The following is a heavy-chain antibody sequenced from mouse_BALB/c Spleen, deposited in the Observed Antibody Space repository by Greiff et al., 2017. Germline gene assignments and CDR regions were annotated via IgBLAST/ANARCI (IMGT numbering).Heavy chain of an antibody. CDR3: ARGVRRDYYAMDY. D-gene: IGHD2-14*01. Sequence: EVQLVESGGGLVKPGGSLKLSCAASGFTFSDYYMYWVRQTPEKRLEWVATISDGGSYTYYPDSVKGRFTISRDNAKNNLYLQMSSLKSEDTAMYYCARGVRRDYYAMDYWGQGTSVTVSS. V-gene: IGHV5-4*02. J-gene: IGHJ4*01. CDR1: GFTFSDYY. CDR2: ISDGGSYT.